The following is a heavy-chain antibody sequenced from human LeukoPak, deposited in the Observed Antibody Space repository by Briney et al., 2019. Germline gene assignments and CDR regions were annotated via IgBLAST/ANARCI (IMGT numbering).Heavy chain of an antibody. J-gene: IGHJ4*02. V-gene: IGHV3-66*04. Sequence: PGGSLRLSCTASGFTASSKYMSWVRQAPGKGLEWVSFIRGDATTAYADSVQGRFTISRDDSKNTLYLQVDSLRAEDTAVYYCARRRGGYGEGEFDYWGQGTLVTVSS. CDR3: ARRRGGYGEGEFDY. D-gene: IGHD4-17*01. CDR2: IRGDATT. CDR1: GFTASSKY.